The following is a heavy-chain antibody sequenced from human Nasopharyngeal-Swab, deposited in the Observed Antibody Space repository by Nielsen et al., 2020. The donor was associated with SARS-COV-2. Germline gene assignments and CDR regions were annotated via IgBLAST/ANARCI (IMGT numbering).Heavy chain of an antibody. J-gene: IGHJ4*02. CDR2: IYYSGST. D-gene: IGHD1-26*01. V-gene: IGHV4-30-4*01. Sequence: SETLSLTCTVSGGSISSGDYYWSWIRQPPGKGLEWIGYIYYSGSTYYNPSLKSRVTISVDTSKNQFSLKLSSVTAADTAVYYCARDLGGSRRFFDYWGQGTLVTVSS. CDR1: GGSISSGDYY. CDR3: ARDLGGSRRFFDY.